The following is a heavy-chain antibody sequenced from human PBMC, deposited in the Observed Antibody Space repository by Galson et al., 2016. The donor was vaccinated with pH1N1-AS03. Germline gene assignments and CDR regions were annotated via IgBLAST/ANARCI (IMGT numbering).Heavy chain of an antibody. J-gene: IGHJ4*02. CDR3: ARSGSGSFYEGDF. V-gene: IGHV1-18*01. D-gene: IGHD3-10*01. CDR2: IGTYT. CDR1: GYTSTNYG. Sequence: SVKVSCKASGYTSTNYGISWVRQAPGQGLEYMGWIGTYTIYAQKLQGRVTVTTDTSTSTAYMELRSLRSDDTAVYYCARSGSGSFYEGDFWGQGTLVSVSS.